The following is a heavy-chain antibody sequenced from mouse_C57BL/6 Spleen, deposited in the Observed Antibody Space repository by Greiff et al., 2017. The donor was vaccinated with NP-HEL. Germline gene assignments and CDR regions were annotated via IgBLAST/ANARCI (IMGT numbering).Heavy chain of an antibody. Sequence: DVHLVESGGDLVKPGGSLKLSCAASGFTFSSYGMSWVRQTPDKRLEWVATISSGGSYTYYPDSVKGRFTISRDNAKNTLYLQMSSLKSEDTAMYYCARHGELGREGDYWGQGTTLTVSS. CDR2: ISSGGSYT. CDR1: GFTFSSYG. CDR3: ARHGELGREGDY. V-gene: IGHV5-6*01. J-gene: IGHJ2*01. D-gene: IGHD4-1*01.